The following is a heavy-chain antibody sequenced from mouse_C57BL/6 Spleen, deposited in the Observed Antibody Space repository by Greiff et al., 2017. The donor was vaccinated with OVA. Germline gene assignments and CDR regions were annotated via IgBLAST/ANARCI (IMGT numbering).Heavy chain of an antibody. CDR3: ARLTGTSWYFYV. V-gene: IGHV1-80*01. Sequence: LVESGASVKISCKASGYAFSSYWMNWVKQRPGKGLEWIGQIYPGDGDTNYNGKFKGKATLTADKSSSTAYMQLSSLTSEDSAVYFCARLTGTSWYFYVWGTGTTVTVSS. CDR2: IYPGDGDT. D-gene: IGHD4-1*01. J-gene: IGHJ1*03. CDR1: GYAFSSYW.